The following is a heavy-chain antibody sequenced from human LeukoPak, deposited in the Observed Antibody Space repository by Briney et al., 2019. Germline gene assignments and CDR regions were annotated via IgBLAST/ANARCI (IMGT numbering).Heavy chain of an antibody. Sequence: SETLSLTCTVSGGSISSYYWSWIRQPPGKGLEWIGYIYYSGSTNYNPSLKSRVTISVDTSKNQFSLKLSSVTAADTAVYYCAREVQLERRPDAFGIWGQGTMVTVSS. CDR3: AREVQLERRPDAFGI. CDR2: IYYSGST. D-gene: IGHD1-1*01. CDR1: GGSISSYY. J-gene: IGHJ3*02. V-gene: IGHV4-59*01.